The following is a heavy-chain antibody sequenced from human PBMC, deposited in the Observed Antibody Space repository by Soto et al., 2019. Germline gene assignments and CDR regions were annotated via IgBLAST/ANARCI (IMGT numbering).Heavy chain of an antibody. CDR1: GFTFSSYA. Sequence: QVQLVESGGGVVQPGRSLRLSCAASGFTFSSYAMHWVRQAPCKGLEWVAVISYDGSNKYYADSVKGRFTISRDNSKNTLYLQLNSLRAEDTAVYYCARDKRDLRFLEWSYYFAYWGQGTLVTVSS. D-gene: IGHD3-3*01. V-gene: IGHV3-30-3*01. CDR3: ARDKRDLRFLEWSYYFAY. CDR2: ISYDGSNK. J-gene: IGHJ4*02.